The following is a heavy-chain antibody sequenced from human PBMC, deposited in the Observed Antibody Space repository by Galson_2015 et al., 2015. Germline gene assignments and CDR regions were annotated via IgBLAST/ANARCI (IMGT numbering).Heavy chain of an antibody. J-gene: IGHJ4*02. D-gene: IGHD1-26*01. CDR1: GFTFSSYG. CDR3: AKEGRYRGGAFDY. Sequence: SLRLSCAASGFTFSSYGMHWVRQAPGKGLEWVAVISYDGSNKYYADSVKGRFTISRDNSKNTLYLQMNSLRAEDTAVYYCAKEGRYRGGAFDYWGQGTLVTVSS. CDR2: ISYDGSNK. V-gene: IGHV3-30*18.